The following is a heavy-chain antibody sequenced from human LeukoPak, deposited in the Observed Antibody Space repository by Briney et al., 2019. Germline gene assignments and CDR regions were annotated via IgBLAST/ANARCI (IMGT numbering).Heavy chain of an antibody. J-gene: IGHJ4*02. CDR1: GFILSGHL. CDR3: ARTSGTKLLRY. CDR2: IKQDGSET. D-gene: IGHD2-15*01. V-gene: IGHV3-7*01. Sequence: GSLRLFFAGSGFILSGHLVTLVRQAPGEGAEWVGNIKQDGSETYYVDSVKGRFIISRDNARSSAYLQINNLRADDTAMYYCARTSGTKLLRYWGPGTLVTVSS.